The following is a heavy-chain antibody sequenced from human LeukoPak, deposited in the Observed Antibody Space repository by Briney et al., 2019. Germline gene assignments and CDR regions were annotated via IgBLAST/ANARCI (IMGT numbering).Heavy chain of an antibody. CDR1: GGSISSSSYY. Sequence: PSETLSLTCTVSGGSISSSSYYWGWIRQPPGKGLEWIGSIYYSGSTYYNPSLKSRVTISVDTSKNQFSLKLSSVTAADTAVYYCARLILYYGDYPYYFDYWGQGTLVTVSS. J-gene: IGHJ4*02. D-gene: IGHD4-17*01. CDR3: ARLILYYGDYPYYFDY. V-gene: IGHV4-39*01. CDR2: IYYSGST.